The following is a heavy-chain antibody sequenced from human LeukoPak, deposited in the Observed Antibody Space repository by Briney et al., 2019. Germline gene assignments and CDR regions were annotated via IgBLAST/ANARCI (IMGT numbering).Heavy chain of an antibody. CDR2: ISGRSDYI. D-gene: IGHD6-25*01. Sequence: GGSLRLSCAASEFTFSTYIMNWVRQAPGKGLEWVPCISGRSDYIYYADSVKGRFTFSRVNARNSLYLQMNGLRAEDTAVYYCTRDRMASPERLGAFDIWGQGTMVTVSS. V-gene: IGHV3-21*06. J-gene: IGHJ3*02. CDR3: TRDRMASPERLGAFDI. CDR1: EFTFSTYI.